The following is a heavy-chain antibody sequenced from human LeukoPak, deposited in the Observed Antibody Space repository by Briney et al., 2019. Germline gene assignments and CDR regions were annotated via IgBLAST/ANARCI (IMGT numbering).Heavy chain of an antibody. D-gene: IGHD3-10*01. J-gene: IGHJ4*02. CDR3: ASSGSYSHVDY. CDR1: GGSFSGYY. V-gene: IGHV4-34*01. CDR2: INHSGST. Sequence: PSETLSLTCAAYGGSFSGYYWSWIRQPPGKGLEWIGEINHSGSTNYNPSLKSRVTISVDTSKNQFSLKLSSVTAADTAVYYCASSGSYSHVDYWGQGTLVTVSS.